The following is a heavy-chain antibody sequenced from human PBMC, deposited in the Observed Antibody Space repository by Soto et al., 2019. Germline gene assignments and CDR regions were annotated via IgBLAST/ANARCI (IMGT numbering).Heavy chain of an antibody. V-gene: IGHV1-3*01. CDR1: GYTFSSHA. Sequence: ASVKVSCKASGYTFSSHATHWVRQAPGQRLDWMGWINGGNGDTKYSQKFQDRVTITRDTSASTAYMELSSLRSEDTAVYYCARQAGTYYYYGMDVWGQGATVTVSS. D-gene: IGHD6-19*01. CDR2: INGGNGDT. J-gene: IGHJ6*02. CDR3: ARQAGTYYYYGMDV.